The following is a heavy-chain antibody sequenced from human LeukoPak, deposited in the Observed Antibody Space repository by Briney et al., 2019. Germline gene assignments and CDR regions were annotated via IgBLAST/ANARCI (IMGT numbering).Heavy chain of an antibody. CDR1: GFTFSNYD. D-gene: IGHD4-17*01. J-gene: IGHJ4*02. CDR2: ISTHGDGT. V-gene: IGHV3-21*01. CDR3: ARAGGSTVSHSDY. Sequence: GGSLRLSCAASGFTFSNYDMSWVRQVPGKGLEWVSAISTHGDGTYYIDSVKGRFTISKDNAKNSLYLQMNSLRAEDTAVYYCARAGGSTVSHSDYWGQGTLVTVSS.